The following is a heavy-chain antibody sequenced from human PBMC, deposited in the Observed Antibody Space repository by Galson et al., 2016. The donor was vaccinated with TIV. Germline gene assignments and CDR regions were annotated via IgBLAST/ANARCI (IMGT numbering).Heavy chain of an antibody. CDR3: ARLQGIGSGSYYGF. CDR2: VYPGDSQT. Sequence: QSGAEVKKPGESLRISCKASEYFFGAYWIGWVRQMPGKGLGWMGIVYPGDSQTRYSPSFEGQVTLSVDKSISTAYLQWSSLRASDTAMYYCARLQGIGSGSYYGFWGQGTLVTVSS. V-gene: IGHV5-51*01. CDR1: EYFFGAYW. D-gene: IGHD3-10*01. J-gene: IGHJ4*02.